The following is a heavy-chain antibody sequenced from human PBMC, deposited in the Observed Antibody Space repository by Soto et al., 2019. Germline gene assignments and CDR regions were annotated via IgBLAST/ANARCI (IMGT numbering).Heavy chain of an antibody. CDR3: ARGPPYQPVAGGWFDP. CDR2: IIPIFGTA. J-gene: IGHJ5*02. CDR1: GGTFSSYA. Sequence: GASVKVSCEASGGTFSSYAISWVRQAPGQGLEWMGGIIPIFGTANYAQKFQGRVTITADESTSTAYMELSSLRSEDTAVYYCARGPPYQPVAGGWFDPWGQGTLVTVSS. D-gene: IGHD2-2*01. V-gene: IGHV1-69*13.